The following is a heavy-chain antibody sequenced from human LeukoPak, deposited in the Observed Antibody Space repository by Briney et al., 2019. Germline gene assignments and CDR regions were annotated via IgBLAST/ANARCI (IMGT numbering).Heavy chain of an antibody. CDR2: ISAYNGNT. D-gene: IGHD3-10*01. J-gene: IGHJ4*02. V-gene: IGHV1-18*01. CDR3: ARGGGYGSGPY. Sequence: ASVKVSCKASGYTFTSYGISWVRQAPGQGLEWMGWISAYNGNTNYAQKLQGRVTMTRDTSTGTVYMELSSLKSEDTAVYYCARGGGYGSGPYWGQGTLVTVSS. CDR1: GYTFTSYG.